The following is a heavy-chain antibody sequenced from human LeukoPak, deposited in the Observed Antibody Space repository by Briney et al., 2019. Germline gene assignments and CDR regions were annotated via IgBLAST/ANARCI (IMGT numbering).Heavy chain of an antibody. CDR3: TKDRYSSGYDALDI. CDR2: ISWNSGTI. Sequence: GGSLRLSCAASGFTFDGYAMHWVRQAPGKGLEWVSGISWNSGTIGYADSVKGRFTISRDNAKNSLYLQMNSLRAEDTALYYCTKDRYSSGYDALDIRGQGTMVTVSS. CDR1: GFTFDGYA. D-gene: IGHD6-19*01. J-gene: IGHJ3*02. V-gene: IGHV3-9*01.